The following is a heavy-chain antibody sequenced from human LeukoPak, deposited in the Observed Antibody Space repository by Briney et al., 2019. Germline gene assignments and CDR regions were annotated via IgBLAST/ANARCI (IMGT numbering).Heavy chain of an antibody. CDR1: GFTFSGSN. V-gene: IGHV3-48*01. Sequence: GGSLRLSCAASGFTFSGSNMNWVRQAPGKGLEWVSYISSDSSIIYYADSVKGRFTIPRDNGKNSLNLQLNSLRAEDTAVYFCARPYGGMAVAGNWGQGTLVSVSS. D-gene: IGHD6-19*01. CDR3: ARPYGGMAVAGN. J-gene: IGHJ4*02. CDR2: ISSDSSII.